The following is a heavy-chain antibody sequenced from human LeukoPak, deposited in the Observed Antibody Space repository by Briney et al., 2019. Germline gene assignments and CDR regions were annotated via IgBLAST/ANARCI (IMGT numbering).Heavy chain of an antibody. Sequence: SETLSLTCTVSGGSISTSSYYWGWIRQPPGKGLECIGNIYYSGSTYYNPSLKSRVTISVDTSKNQFSLKLSSVTAADTAVYYCARDLDYGDYVDRAFDIWGQGTVVTVSS. CDR1: GGSISTSSYY. CDR2: IYYSGST. J-gene: IGHJ3*02. CDR3: ARDLDYGDYVDRAFDI. V-gene: IGHV4-39*07. D-gene: IGHD4-17*01.